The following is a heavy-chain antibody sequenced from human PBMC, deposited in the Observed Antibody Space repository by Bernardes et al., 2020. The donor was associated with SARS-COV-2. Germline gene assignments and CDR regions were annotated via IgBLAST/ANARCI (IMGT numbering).Heavy chain of an antibody. J-gene: IGHJ6*02. CDR1: GFTFSSYS. CDR2: ISSSSSYI. Sequence: GGSLRLSCAASGFTFSSYSMNWVRQAPGKGLEWVSSISSSSSYIYYADSVKGRFTISRDNAKNSLYLQMNSLTAEDTAVYYCARGTIFGVDSYGMDVWGQGTTVTVSS. D-gene: IGHD3-3*01. V-gene: IGHV3-21*01. CDR3: ARGTIFGVDSYGMDV.